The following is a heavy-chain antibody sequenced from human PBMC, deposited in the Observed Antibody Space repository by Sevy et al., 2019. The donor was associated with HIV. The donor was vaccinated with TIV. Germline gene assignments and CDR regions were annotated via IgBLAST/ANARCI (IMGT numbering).Heavy chain of an antibody. D-gene: IGHD2-15*01. J-gene: IGHJ3*02. Sequence: GGSLRLSCAASGFTVSSNYMSWVRQAPGKGLVWVSVIYSGGSTYYADSVKGRFTISRDNSKNTLYLQMNSLRAEDTAVYYCARDLGYCSGGSCYDYAFGIWGQGTMVTVSS. V-gene: IGHV3-53*01. CDR3: ARDLGYCSGGSCYDYAFGI. CDR2: IYSGGST. CDR1: GFTVSSNY.